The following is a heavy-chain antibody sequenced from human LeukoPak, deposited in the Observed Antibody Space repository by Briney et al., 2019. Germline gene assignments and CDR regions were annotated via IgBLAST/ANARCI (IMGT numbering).Heavy chain of an antibody. Sequence: GGSLRLSCAASGFTFSNYAMRWVRQAPGKGLEWVAFIRYDGSNKYYADSVKGRFTISRDNSKNTLYLQMNSLRAEDTAVYHCARRSGIAVAGAFDYWGQGTLVTVSS. CDR1: GFTFSNYA. CDR3: ARRSGIAVAGAFDY. CDR2: IRYDGSNK. J-gene: IGHJ4*02. V-gene: IGHV3-33*08. D-gene: IGHD6-19*01.